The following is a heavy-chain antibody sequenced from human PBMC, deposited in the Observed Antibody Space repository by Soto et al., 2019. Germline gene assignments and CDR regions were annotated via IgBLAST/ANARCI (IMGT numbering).Heavy chain of an antibody. Sequence: GGSLRLSCAASGFTFSSYAMHWVRQAPGKGLEWVAVISYDGSNKYYADSVKGRFTISRDNSKNTLYLQMNSLRAEDTAVYYCARGRVRERRAGLNWGQGTLVTVSS. CDR2: ISYDGSNK. CDR3: ARGRVRERRAGLN. J-gene: IGHJ4*02. CDR1: GFTFSSYA. V-gene: IGHV3-30-3*01. D-gene: IGHD3-10*01.